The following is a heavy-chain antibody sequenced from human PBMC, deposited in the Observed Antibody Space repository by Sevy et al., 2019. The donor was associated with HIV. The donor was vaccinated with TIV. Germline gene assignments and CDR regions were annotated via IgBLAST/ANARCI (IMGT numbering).Heavy chain of an antibody. V-gene: IGHV4-39*01. CDR1: GASIRDSSYY. CDR3: ARSMEQQLDAFDI. CDR2: IYSYGET. D-gene: IGHD6-13*01. Sequence: SETLSLTCTVSGASIRDSSYYWAWIRQPPGKGLEWIGNIYSYGETWYNSSLKSRVTISVDTSKNQFSLSSTSVTAADTAIYFCARSMEQQLDAFDIWGQGTMVTVSS. J-gene: IGHJ3*02.